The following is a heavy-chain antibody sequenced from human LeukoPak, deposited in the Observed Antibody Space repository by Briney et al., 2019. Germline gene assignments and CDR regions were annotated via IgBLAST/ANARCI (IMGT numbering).Heavy chain of an antibody. D-gene: IGHD2-21*02. J-gene: IGHJ4*02. V-gene: IGHV1-2*02. CDR3: AVIPRGIVVVTAIHFDY. CDR1: GGTFSNYA. CDR2: INPNSGGT. Sequence: ASVKVSCKASGGTFSNYAISWVRQAPGQGLEWMGWINPNSGGTNYAQKFQGRVTMTRDTSISTAYMELSRLRSDNTAVYYCAVIPRGIVVVTAIHFDYWGQGTLVTVSS.